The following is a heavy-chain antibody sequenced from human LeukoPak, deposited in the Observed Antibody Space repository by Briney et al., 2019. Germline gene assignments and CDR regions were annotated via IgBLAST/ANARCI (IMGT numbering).Heavy chain of an antibody. CDR1: GYTFTTYY. CDR3: ARGARGYDHFDY. Sequence: GASVKVSCKTSGYTFTTYYMHWVRQAPGQGLEWMGIINPSGGSASYAQKFQGRVTMSRDTSTSTVYTEVTSLRSEDTAIYFCARGARGYDHFDYWGQGTLVTVSS. J-gene: IGHJ4*02. V-gene: IGHV1-46*01. D-gene: IGHD5-12*01. CDR2: INPSGGSA.